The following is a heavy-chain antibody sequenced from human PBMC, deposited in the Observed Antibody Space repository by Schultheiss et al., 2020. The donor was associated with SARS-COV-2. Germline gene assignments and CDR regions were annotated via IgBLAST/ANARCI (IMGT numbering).Heavy chain of an antibody. Sequence: GESLKISCKASGYTFTGYYMHWVRQAPGQGLEWMGWINPNSGGTNYAQKFQGRVTMTRDTSISTAYMELSRLRSDDTAVYYCARDFYRGSSSGGYYYYMDVWGKGTTVTVSS. CDR2: INPNSGGT. CDR1: GYTFTGYY. J-gene: IGHJ6*03. D-gene: IGHD6-6*01. V-gene: IGHV1-2*02. CDR3: ARDFYRGSSSGGYYYYMDV.